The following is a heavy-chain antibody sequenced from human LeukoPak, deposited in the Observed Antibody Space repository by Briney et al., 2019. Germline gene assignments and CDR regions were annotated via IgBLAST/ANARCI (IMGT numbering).Heavy chain of an antibody. J-gene: IGHJ4*02. D-gene: IGHD1-26*01. CDR2: ISSSSYI. Sequence: GGSLRPSCAASGFTFSSYSMNWVRQALGKGLEWVSCISSSSYIYYADSVKGRFTISRDNAKNSLYLQMNSLRAEDTAVYYCARAEGQWELPDYWGQGTLVTVSS. V-gene: IGHV3-21*01. CDR1: GFTFSSYS. CDR3: ARAEGQWELPDY.